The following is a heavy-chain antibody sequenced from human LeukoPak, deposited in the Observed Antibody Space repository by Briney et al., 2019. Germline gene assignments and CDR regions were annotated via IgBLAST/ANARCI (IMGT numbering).Heavy chain of an antibody. CDR2: IRAYNGNT. CDR1: GYTLTSYG. D-gene: IGHD6-19*01. CDR3: ARGGKWLVLGY. V-gene: IGHV1-18*01. Sequence: ASVTVSFKASGYTLTSYGISWLRQAHGQGLEWMGWIRAYNGNTNYAQKLQGRVTMTTDTSTSTAYMELRSLRSDDTAVYYCARGGKWLVLGYWGQGTLVTVSS. J-gene: IGHJ4*02.